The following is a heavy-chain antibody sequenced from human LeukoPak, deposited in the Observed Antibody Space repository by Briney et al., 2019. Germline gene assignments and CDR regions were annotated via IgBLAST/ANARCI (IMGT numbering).Heavy chain of an antibody. V-gene: IGHV4-59*10. D-gene: IGHD3-16*01. CDR2: IYSSGST. Sequence: SETLSLTCAVYGGSFSGYYWSWIRQSAGKGLEWIGRIYSSGSTNYNPSLKSRATISADTSKNQFSLKLTSVTAADTAVYYCASTYSWGGAFDIWGQGTMVAVSS. CDR3: ASTYSWGGAFDI. J-gene: IGHJ3*02. CDR1: GGSFSGYY.